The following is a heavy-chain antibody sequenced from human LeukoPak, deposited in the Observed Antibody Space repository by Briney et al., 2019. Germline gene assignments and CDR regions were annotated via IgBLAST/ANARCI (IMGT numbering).Heavy chain of an antibody. V-gene: IGHV3-21*01. CDR2: ISSSSSYI. CDR1: GFTFSSYS. D-gene: IGHD1-26*01. Sequence: PGGSLRLSCAASGFTFSSYSMNWVRQAPGKGLEWVSSISSSSSYIYYADSVKGRFTISRDNAKNSLYLQMNSLRAEDTAVYYCARDRATIAVSGSYVIFDYWGQGTLVTVSS. CDR3: ARDRATIAVSGSYVIFDY. J-gene: IGHJ4*02.